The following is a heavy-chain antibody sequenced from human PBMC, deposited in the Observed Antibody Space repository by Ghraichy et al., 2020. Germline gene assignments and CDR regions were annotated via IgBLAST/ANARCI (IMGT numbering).Heavy chain of an antibody. CDR2: IRDDGSNK. CDR1: GFTFSSYG. V-gene: IGHV3-30*02. J-gene: IGHJ4*02. D-gene: IGHD3-10*01. Sequence: GGSLRLSCAASGFTFSSYGMHWVRQAPGKGLEWVAFIRDDGSNKYYADSVKGRFTISRDNSKNTLYLQMNSLRAEDTAVYYCAKGGDIGSGSLLSHFDYWGQGTLVTVSS. CDR3: AKGGDIGSGSLLSHFDY.